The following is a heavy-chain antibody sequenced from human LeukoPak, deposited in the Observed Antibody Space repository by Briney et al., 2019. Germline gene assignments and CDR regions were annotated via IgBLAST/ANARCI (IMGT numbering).Heavy chain of an antibody. Sequence: GGSLRLSCAASGFTFSSYAMSWVRQAPGKGLEWVSTISGSGGNTYYADSVKGRFTISRDNSQNTLYLQMNSLRTEDTGLYFCAKDRTMAADGTYFDYWGQGTLVTVSS. CDR3: AKDRTMAADGTYFDY. CDR1: GFTFSSYA. V-gene: IGHV3-23*01. CDR2: ISGSGGNT. D-gene: IGHD6-13*01. J-gene: IGHJ4*02.